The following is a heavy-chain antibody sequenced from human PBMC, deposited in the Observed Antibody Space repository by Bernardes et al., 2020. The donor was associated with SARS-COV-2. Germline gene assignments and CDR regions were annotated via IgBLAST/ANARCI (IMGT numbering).Heavy chain of an antibody. CDR2: VDHSGDT. CDR1: GGSLRGNY. J-gene: IGHJ4*02. Sequence: SETLSLTCTVSGGSLRGNYWAWIRQPPGKGLEWIGEVDHSGDTSYNASLKSRVIISAATSENQFSLRMTSVTAADTAMYYCARVSMKYQLPRHFDLWGQGTLVTVSS. V-gene: IGHV4-34*01. CDR3: ARVSMKYQLPRHFDL. D-gene: IGHD2-2*01.